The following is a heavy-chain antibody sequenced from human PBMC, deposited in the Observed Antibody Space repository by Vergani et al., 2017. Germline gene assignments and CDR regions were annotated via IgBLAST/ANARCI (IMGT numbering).Heavy chain of an antibody. CDR3: ARRGPDTGGGAFDI. Sequence: QVQLQQWGAGLLKPSETLSLTCTVSGGSISSYYWSWIRQPPGKGLEWIGYIYYSGSTNYNPSLKSRVTISVDTSKNQFSLKLSSVTAADTAVYYCARRGPDTGGGAFDIWGQGTMVTVSS. J-gene: IGHJ3*02. V-gene: IGHV4-59*08. D-gene: IGHD1-14*01. CDR1: GGSISSYY. CDR2: IYYSGST.